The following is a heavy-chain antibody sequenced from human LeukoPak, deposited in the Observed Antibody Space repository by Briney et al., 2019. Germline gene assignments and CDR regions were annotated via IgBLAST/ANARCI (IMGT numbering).Heavy chain of an antibody. J-gene: IGHJ4*02. D-gene: IGHD3-10*01. CDR1: GFTFSSYG. CDR3: ARVSLVLGLPFGEFDY. V-gene: IGHV3-30*02. Sequence: GGSLRLSCAASGFTFSSYGMHWVRQAPGKGLEWVAFIRYDGSNKYYADSVKGRFTISRDNSKNTLYLQMNSLRAEDTAVYYCARVSLVLGLPFGEFDYWGQGTLVTVSS. CDR2: IRYDGSNK.